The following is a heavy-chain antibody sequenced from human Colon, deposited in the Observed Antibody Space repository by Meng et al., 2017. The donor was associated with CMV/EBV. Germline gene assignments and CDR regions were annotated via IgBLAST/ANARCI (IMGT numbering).Heavy chain of an antibody. CDR2: INSSDETI. D-gene: IGHD3-16*01. V-gene: IGHV3-48*03. CDR1: GFTFSNYE. Sequence: GESLKISCAASGFTFSNYEMNWVRQAPGKGLEWVSYINSSDETIYYADSVKGRFTISRDNSKNTLYLQMNSLRPEETAVYYCSKDWGGATASYFHLWGQGTLVTVSS. CDR3: SKDWGGATASYFHL. J-gene: IGHJ4*02.